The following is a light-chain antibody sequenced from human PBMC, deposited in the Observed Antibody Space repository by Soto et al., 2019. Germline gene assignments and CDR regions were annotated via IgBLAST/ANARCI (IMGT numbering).Light chain of an antibody. Sequence: EIVMTQSPDTLYVSPGERATLSCRASQSVSTNLAWYQQKPGQAPRLLIYGASTRATGILARFSGSGSGTEFTLTISSLQSEDFAVYHCQQYNNWPYTFGQGTKLEIK. V-gene: IGKV3-15*01. CDR2: GAS. J-gene: IGKJ2*01. CDR3: QQYNNWPYT. CDR1: QSVSTN.